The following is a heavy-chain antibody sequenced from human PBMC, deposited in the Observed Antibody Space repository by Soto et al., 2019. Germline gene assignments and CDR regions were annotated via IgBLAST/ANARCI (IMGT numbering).Heavy chain of an antibody. D-gene: IGHD6-19*01. CDR1: GFTFSNAW. CDR3: TTPGIAVAGSRGVFAI. Sequence: GGSLRLSCAVSGFTFSNAWMNWVRQAPGKGLEWVGRIKSNTDGGTTDYAAPGKGRFTISRDDSKNTLYLQMNSLKTEDTAVNYCTTPGIAVAGSRGVFAIGGQGTRVPASS. J-gene: IGHJ3*02. V-gene: IGHV3-15*07. CDR2: IKSNTDGGTT.